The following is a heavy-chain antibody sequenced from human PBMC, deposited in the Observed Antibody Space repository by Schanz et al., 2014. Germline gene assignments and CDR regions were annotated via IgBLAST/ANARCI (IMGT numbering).Heavy chain of an antibody. CDR1: GGSISSGSYY. CDR2: VYTSGST. D-gene: IGHD2-8*02. V-gene: IGHV4-61*02. J-gene: IGHJ6*02. CDR3: ARDSLRGATGGYGMDV. Sequence: QVQLQESGPGLVKPSQTLSLTCSVSGGSISSGSYYWNWIRQPAGKGLEWIGRVYTSGSTNYNPSLKSRSPIPQDPPKTQSPRKRRSVTAADTAVYYCARDSLRGATGGYGMDVWGQGTTVTVSS.